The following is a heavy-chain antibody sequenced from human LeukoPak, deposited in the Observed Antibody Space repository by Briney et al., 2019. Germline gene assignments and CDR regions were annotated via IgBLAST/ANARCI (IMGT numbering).Heavy chain of an antibody. D-gene: IGHD3-10*01. J-gene: IGHJ3*02. CDR2: ISWDGGST. CDR1: GFTFDDYA. CDR3: AKDIYRWEVRGANAFDI. Sequence: GGSLRLSCAASGFTFDDYAMHWVRQAPGKGLEWVSLISWDGGSTYYADSVKGRFTISRDNSKNSLYLQMNSLRAEDTALYYCAKDIYRWEVRGANAFDIWGQGTMVTVSS. V-gene: IGHV3-43D*03.